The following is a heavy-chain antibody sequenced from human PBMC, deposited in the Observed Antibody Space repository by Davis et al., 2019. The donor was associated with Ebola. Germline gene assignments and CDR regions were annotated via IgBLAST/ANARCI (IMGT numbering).Heavy chain of an antibody. J-gene: IGHJ4*02. Sequence: SVKVSCKASGGTFSSYAISWVRQAPGQGLEWMGGIIPIFGTANYAQKFQGRVTITADESTSTAYMELSSLRSEDTAVYYCAKGAGKGGIAVAGLGGYWGQGTLVTVSS. D-gene: IGHD6-19*01. CDR2: IIPIFGTA. CDR3: AKGAGKGGIAVAGLGGY. CDR1: GGTFSSYA. V-gene: IGHV1-69*13.